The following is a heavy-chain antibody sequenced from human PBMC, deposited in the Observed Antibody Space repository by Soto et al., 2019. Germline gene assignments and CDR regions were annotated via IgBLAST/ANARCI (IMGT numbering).Heavy chain of an antibody. D-gene: IGHD2-15*01. J-gene: IGHJ5*02. CDR1: GYTFTSYY. CDR2: INPSGGST. Sequence: GSVKVSCNASGYTFTSYYMHWVRQAPGQWLEWMGIINPSGGSTSYAQKFQGRVTMTRDTSTSTVYMELSSLRSEDTAVYYCARNIVVVVAATPAEHWFDPWGQGTLVTVS. V-gene: IGHV1-46*01. CDR3: ARNIVVVVAATPAEHWFDP.